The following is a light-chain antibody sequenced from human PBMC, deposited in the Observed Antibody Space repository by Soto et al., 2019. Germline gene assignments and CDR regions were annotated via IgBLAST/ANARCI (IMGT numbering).Light chain of an antibody. CDR1: QSVRSY. CDR2: GVS. J-gene: IGKJ1*01. CDR3: QQYNNWPPT. Sequence: EIGMTQSPATLSVSPGEGANLXCRASQSVRSYFDWYQQKPGQAPRLLMYGVSTRAPGSPARFSGSASATEFTPTISSLQSEDFAVYCRQQYNNWPPTFGQGTKVDIK. V-gene: IGKV3-15*01.